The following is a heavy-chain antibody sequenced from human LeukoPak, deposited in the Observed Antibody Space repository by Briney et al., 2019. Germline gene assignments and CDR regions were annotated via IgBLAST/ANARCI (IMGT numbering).Heavy chain of an antibody. J-gene: IGHJ4*02. CDR1: GYTFTNYG. Sequence: ASVKVSCTASGYTFTNYGISWVRQVLGQGLEWMGWISAYSGNTNYAQKFQDRVTSTIDTSTSTAYMELRSLRSDDTALFYCARDRIASGMDYWGQGTLVTVSS. V-gene: IGHV1-18*01. D-gene: IGHD6-13*01. CDR2: ISAYSGNT. CDR3: ARDRIASGMDY.